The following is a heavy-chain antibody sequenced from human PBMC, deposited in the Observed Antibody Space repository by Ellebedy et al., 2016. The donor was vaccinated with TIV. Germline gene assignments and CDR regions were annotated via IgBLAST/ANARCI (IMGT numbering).Heavy chain of an antibody. J-gene: IGHJ4*02. V-gene: IGHV1-2*02. CDR2: INPNSGGT. D-gene: IGHD3-22*01. Sequence: AASVKVSCKASGYIFTGYYMHWVRQAPGQGLEWMGWINPNSGGTNYAQKFQGRVTMTRDTSISTAYMELSRLRSDDTAVYYCARVDSSGYFIFDYWGQGTLVTVSS. CDR1: GYIFTGYY. CDR3: ARVDSSGYFIFDY.